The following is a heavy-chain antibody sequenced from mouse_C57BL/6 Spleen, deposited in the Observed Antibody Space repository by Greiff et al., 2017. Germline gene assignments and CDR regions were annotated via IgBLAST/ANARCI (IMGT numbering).Heavy chain of an antibody. D-gene: IGHD3-3*01. V-gene: IGHV5-17*01. Sequence: EVKLVESGGGLVKPGGSLKLSCAASGFTFSDYGMHWVRQAPEKGLEWVAYISSGSSTIYYADTVKGRFTISRDNAKSTLFLQMNSLRSEDTAMYYCAKGLGNYYAMDYWGKGTSVTVSS. CDR3: AKGLGNYYAMDY. J-gene: IGHJ4*01. CDR1: GFTFSDYG. CDR2: ISSGSSTI.